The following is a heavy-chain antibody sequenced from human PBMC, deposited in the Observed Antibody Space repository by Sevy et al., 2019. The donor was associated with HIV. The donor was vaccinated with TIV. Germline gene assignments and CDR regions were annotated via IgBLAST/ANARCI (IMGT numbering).Heavy chain of an antibody. V-gene: IGHV3-53*01. CDR2: VYSGGAT. CDR1: GSTLTNEF. CDR3: AGVGYGRGGTCFSGFYYAMDV. J-gene: IGHJ6*02. Sequence: GGSLRLSCAVSGSTLTNEFFSWVRQAPGKGLEWVAVVYSGGATYYETSVKGRFTISRDKSKNTLYLQVKSLSSGDTAVYYCAGVGYGRGGTCFSGFYYAMDVWGQGTTVTVSS. D-gene: IGHD2-15*01.